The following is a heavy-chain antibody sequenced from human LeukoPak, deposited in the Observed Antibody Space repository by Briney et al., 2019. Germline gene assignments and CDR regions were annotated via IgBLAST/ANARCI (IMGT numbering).Heavy chain of an antibody. D-gene: IGHD2/OR15-2a*01. Sequence: ASVKVSCKVAGYSLTEVSIHWVRQAPGKGLEWMGGFDPEDVETVYAQKFQGRVTMTEDTSTDAAYMELNSLRSEDTAVYYCAADLKSLLMTTSDFDFWGQGTLVTVSS. J-gene: IGHJ4*02. CDR3: AADLKSLLMTTSDFDF. V-gene: IGHV1-24*01. CDR1: GYSLTEVS. CDR2: FDPEDVET.